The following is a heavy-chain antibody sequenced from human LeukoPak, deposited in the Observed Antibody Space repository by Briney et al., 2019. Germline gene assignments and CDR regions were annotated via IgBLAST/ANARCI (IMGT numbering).Heavy chain of an antibody. D-gene: IGHD5-18*01. J-gene: IGHJ4*02. Sequence: SETLSLTCAVYGGSFSGYYLSWIRQPPGKGLEWIGEINHSGSTNYNPSLKSRVTISVDTSKNQFSLNLNSVTAADTAVYFCARGSYSYGNAFDYWGQGTLVTVSS. V-gene: IGHV4-34*01. CDR3: ARGSYSYGNAFDY. CDR2: INHSGST. CDR1: GGSFSGYY.